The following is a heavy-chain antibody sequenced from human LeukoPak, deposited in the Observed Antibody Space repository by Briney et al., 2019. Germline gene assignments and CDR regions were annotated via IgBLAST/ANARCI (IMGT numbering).Heavy chain of an antibody. CDR3: AKADIVVVVAATWDY. D-gene: IGHD2-15*01. CDR1: GFTFSSYA. V-gene: IGHV3-23*01. Sequence: GGSLRLSCAASGFTFSSYAMSWVRQAPGKGLEWVSSISGSGGSTYYADSVKGRFTISRDNSKNTLYLQMNSLRAEDTAVYYCAKADIVVVVAATWDYWGQGTLVSVSS. CDR2: ISGSGGST. J-gene: IGHJ4*02.